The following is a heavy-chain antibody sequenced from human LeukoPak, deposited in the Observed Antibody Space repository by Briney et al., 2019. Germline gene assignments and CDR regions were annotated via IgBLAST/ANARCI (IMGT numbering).Heavy chain of an antibody. J-gene: IGHJ3*02. CDR2: ISSSSSTI. V-gene: IGHV3-48*04. CDR1: GFTFSSYS. D-gene: IGHD3-16*01. Sequence: PGRSLRLSCAASGFTFSSYSMNWVRQAPGKGLEWVSYISSSSSTIYYADSVKGRFTISRDNAKNSLYLQMNSLRAEDTAVYYCARDRAVGVMIAFDIWGQGTTVTVSS. CDR3: ARDRAVGVMIAFDI.